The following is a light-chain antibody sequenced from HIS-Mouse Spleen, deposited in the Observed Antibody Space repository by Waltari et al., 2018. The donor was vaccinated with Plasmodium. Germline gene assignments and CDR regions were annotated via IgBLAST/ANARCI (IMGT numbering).Light chain of an antibody. J-gene: IGKJ2*01. CDR2: GAS. CDR1: QDISNY. CDR3: QQYDNLPYT. Sequence: DIQMTQSPSSLSASVGDRVTITCQASQDISNYLNWYQQKPGKAPKLLIYGASNWETGVPSRFSGSGSGTDFTFTISSLQPEDIATYYCQQYDNLPYTFGQGTKLEIK. V-gene: IGKV1-33*01.